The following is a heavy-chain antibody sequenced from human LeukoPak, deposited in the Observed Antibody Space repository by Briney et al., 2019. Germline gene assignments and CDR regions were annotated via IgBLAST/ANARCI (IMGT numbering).Heavy chain of an antibody. CDR1: GYTFTSYY. D-gene: IGHD6-19*01. Sequence: ASVKVSCKASGYTFTSYYMHWVRQAPGQGLEWMGIINPSGGSTSYAQKFQGRVTMTRDMSTSTVYMELSSLRSEDTAVYHCARDPGQWLARYYFDYWGQGTLVTVSS. J-gene: IGHJ4*02. V-gene: IGHV1-46*01. CDR3: ARDPGQWLARYYFDY. CDR2: INPSGGST.